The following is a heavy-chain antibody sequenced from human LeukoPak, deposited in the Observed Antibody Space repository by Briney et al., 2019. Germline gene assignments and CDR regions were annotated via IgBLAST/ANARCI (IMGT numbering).Heavy chain of an antibody. CDR3: ATNLRICGGDCYALDY. D-gene: IGHD2-21*01. V-gene: IGHV4-61*02. CDR1: GGSISSGSYY. J-gene: IGHJ4*02. Sequence: PSETLSLTCTVPGGSISSGSYYWSWIRQPAGKGLEWIGRIYTSGSTNYNPSLKSRVTISVDTSKNQFSLKLSSVTAADTAVYYCATNLRICGGDCYALDYWGQGTLVTVSS. CDR2: IYTSGST.